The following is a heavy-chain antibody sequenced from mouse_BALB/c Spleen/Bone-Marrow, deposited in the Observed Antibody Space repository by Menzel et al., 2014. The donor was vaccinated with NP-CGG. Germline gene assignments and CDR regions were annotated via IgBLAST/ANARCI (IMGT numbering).Heavy chain of an antibody. CDR3: AREVVATDYFDY. Sequence: EVHLQQSGPELVKPGASVKMSCKASRYTFTSYVLHWVRQKPGQGLEWIGFMNPFNDGTKYNEKFKGKATLTSDKSSSTAYMELSSLTSEDSAVYYCAREVVATDYFDYWGQGTTLTVSS. J-gene: IGHJ2*01. CDR2: MNPFNDGT. V-gene: IGHV1-14*01. CDR1: RYTFTSYV. D-gene: IGHD1-1*01.